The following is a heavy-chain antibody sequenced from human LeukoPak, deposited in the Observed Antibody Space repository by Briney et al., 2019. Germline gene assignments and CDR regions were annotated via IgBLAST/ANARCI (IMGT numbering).Heavy chain of an antibody. J-gene: IGHJ1*01. CDR2: IRYDGSNK. D-gene: IGHD6-13*01. CDR3: AKDPRTYSSTERGYFQH. Sequence: GGSLRLSCVASGFTFNTFGMHWVRQAPGKGLEWVAFIRYDGSNKYYADSVQGRFTISSDNSKNTLYLQMNSLRAEDTAVYFCAKDPRTYSSTERGYFQHWGQGTLVTVSS. CDR1: GFTFNTFG. V-gene: IGHV3-30*02.